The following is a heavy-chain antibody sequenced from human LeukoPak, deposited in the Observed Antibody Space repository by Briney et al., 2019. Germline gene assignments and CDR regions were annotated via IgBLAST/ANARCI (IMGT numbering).Heavy chain of an antibody. CDR2: IGESGGST. D-gene: IGHD4-17*01. CDR1: GFAFSSYG. Sequence: QPGGSLRLSCAASGFAFSSYGMSWVRQAPGKGLEWVATIGESGGSTYYADSVKGRFTISRDNSKNTLYLQMNSLRAEDTAVYYCAKEVPGYGDYIYWGQGTLVTVSS. CDR3: AKEVPGYGDYIY. J-gene: IGHJ4*02. V-gene: IGHV3-23*01.